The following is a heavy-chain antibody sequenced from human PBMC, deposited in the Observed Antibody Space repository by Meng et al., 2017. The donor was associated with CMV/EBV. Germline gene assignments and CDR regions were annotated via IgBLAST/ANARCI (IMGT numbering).Heavy chain of an antibody. CDR2: IYYSGSP. V-gene: IGHV4-39*07. CDR1: GGSISSSSYY. J-gene: IGHJ6*02. CDR3: ARVNPNYYFYGMDV. Sequence: GSLRLSCTVSGGSISSSSYYWGWLRQPPEKGLEWVGTIYYSGSPYYNPSLQSRVTISVDTSKNQFSLKLSFVTAADTAVYYCARVNPNYYFYGMDVWGQGTTVTVSS.